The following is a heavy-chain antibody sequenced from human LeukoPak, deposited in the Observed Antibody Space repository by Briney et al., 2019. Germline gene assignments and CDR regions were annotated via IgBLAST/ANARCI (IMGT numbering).Heavy chain of an antibody. J-gene: IGHJ4*02. V-gene: IGHV4-59*01. CDR1: GGSISSYY. Sequence: SETLSLTCTVSGGSISSYYWSWIRQPPGKGLEWIGYIYYSGSTNYNPSLKSRVTISVDTSKNQFSLKLSSVTAADTAVYYCARDPPRSYPYILTGYYPLYYWGQGTLVTVSS. CDR2: IYYSGST. CDR3: ARDPPRSYPYILTGYYPLYY. D-gene: IGHD3-9*01.